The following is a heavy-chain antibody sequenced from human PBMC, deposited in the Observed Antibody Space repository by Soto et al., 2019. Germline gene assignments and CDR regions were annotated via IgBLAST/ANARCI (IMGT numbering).Heavy chain of an antibody. V-gene: IGHV4-4*07. CDR3: ARAGCSGHGCFEYFFDY. J-gene: IGHJ4*02. D-gene: IGHD2-15*01. CDR1: GGSIRSYY. Sequence: PSETLSLTCTVSGGSIRSYYWNWIRQPAGKGLEWLGRIFTTGTTNYSPSLKSRVSMSVDTSRNQFSLELRSVTAADTAVYYCARAGCSGHGCFEYFFDYWGQGILVTVSS. CDR2: IFTTGTT.